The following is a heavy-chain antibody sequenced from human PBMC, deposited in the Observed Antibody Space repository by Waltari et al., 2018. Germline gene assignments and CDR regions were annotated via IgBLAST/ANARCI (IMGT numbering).Heavy chain of an antibody. CDR3: ARDRWGESHGYGY. J-gene: IGHJ4*02. CDR1: GYTFTVYY. D-gene: IGHD7-27*01. CDR2: INPNNGAT. V-gene: IGHV1-2*02. Sequence: QVPLVQSGVEVKKPGASVRVSCKASGYTFTVYYLHWIRQASGQGPEWMGWINPNNGATHYAQKFQGRVTMTRDTSINTAYLEVTSDDTAVYFCARDRWGESHGYGYWGRGTLVTVSS.